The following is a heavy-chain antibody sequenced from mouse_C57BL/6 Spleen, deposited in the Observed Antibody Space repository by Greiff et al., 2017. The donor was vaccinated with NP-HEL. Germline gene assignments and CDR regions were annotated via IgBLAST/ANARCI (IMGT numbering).Heavy chain of an antibody. J-gene: IGHJ4*01. V-gene: IGHV1-15*01. CDR2: IDPETGGT. CDR3: TRRGGWAMDY. D-gene: IGHD1-1*02. CDR1: GYTFTDYE. Sequence: VQLQQSGAELVRPGASVTLSCKASGYTFTDYEMHWVKQTPVHGLEWIGAIDPETGGTAYNQKFKGKAILTADKSSSTAYMELRSLTSEDSAVYYCTRRGGWAMDYWGQGTSVTVSS.